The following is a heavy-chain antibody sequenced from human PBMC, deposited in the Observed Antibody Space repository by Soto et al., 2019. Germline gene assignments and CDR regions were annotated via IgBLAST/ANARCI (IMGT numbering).Heavy chain of an antibody. CDR3: ARAHLYYDFWSGWSPDY. Sequence: GESLKISCKGSGYSFTSYWIGWVRQMPGKGLEWMGIIYPGDSDTRYSPSFQGQVTISADKSISTAYLQWSSLKASDTAMYYCARAHLYYDFWSGWSPDYWGQGTLVTVSS. J-gene: IGHJ4*02. D-gene: IGHD3-3*01. CDR2: IYPGDSDT. V-gene: IGHV5-51*01. CDR1: GYSFTSYW.